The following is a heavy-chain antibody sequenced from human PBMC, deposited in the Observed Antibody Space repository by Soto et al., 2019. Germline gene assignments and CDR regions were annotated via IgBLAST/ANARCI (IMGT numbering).Heavy chain of an antibody. Sequence: PSETLSLTCTVSGGSISSGGYYWSWIRQHPGKGLEWIGYIYYNGSTYYNPSLKSRVTISVDTSKNQFSLKLISVTAADTAVYYCARDPHIVVVPAAMKNRYYYYGMDVWGQGTTVTV. CDR2: IYYNGST. CDR1: GGSISSGGYY. CDR3: ARDPHIVVVPAAMKNRYYYYGMDV. V-gene: IGHV4-31*03. J-gene: IGHJ6*02. D-gene: IGHD2-2*01.